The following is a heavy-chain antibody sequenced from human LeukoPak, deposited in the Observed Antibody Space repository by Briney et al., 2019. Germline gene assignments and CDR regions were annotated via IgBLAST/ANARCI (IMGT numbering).Heavy chain of an antibody. Sequence: SETLSLTCAVYGGSFSGYYWSWIRQPPGKGLEWIGEINHSGSTNYNPSLKSRVTISVDTYKNQFSLKLSSVTAADTAVYYCARDSWELRAFDYWGQGTLVTVSS. V-gene: IGHV4-34*01. D-gene: IGHD1-26*01. CDR2: INHSGST. CDR3: ARDSWELRAFDY. CDR1: GGSFSGYY. J-gene: IGHJ4*02.